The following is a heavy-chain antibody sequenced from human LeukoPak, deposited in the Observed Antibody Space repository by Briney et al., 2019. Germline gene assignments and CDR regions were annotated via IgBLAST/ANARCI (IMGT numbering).Heavy chain of an antibody. J-gene: IGHJ4*02. CDR1: GFTFSSYA. CDR3: AKDLGYYGSGSYSKATDY. Sequence: SGGSLRLSCAVSGFTFSSYAMNWVRQAPGKGLEWVSAISSSGGTTYYADSVKGRFTISRDNSKNTLYLQMNSLRAEDTAVYYCAKDLGYYGSGSYSKATDYWGQGTLVTVSS. V-gene: IGHV3-23*01. D-gene: IGHD3-10*01. CDR2: ISSSGGTT.